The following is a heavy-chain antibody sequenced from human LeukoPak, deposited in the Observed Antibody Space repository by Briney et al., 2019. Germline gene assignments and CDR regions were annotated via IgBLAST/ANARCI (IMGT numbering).Heavy chain of an antibody. CDR2: IRSKANSYAT. J-gene: IGHJ4*02. CDR1: GFTFSGSA. Sequence: GGSLRLSCAASGFTFSGSAMHWVRQASGKGLEWVGRIRSKANSYATAYAASVKGRFTISRDDSKNTAYLQMNSLKTEDTAVYYCTRHRERWLRRPSIDFDYWGQGTLVTVSS. D-gene: IGHD5-24*01. V-gene: IGHV3-73*01. CDR3: TRHRERWLRRPSIDFDY.